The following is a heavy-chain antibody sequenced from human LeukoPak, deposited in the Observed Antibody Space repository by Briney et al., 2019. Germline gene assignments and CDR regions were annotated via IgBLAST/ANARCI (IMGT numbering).Heavy chain of an antibody. V-gene: IGHV3-7*03. CDR2: IKEDGSSQ. D-gene: IGHD6-13*01. CDR1: GFTFSHSW. CDR3: ASLPPPIAAAWNY. J-gene: IGHJ4*02. Sequence: GGSLRLSCVASGFTFSHSWMTWVRQAPGKGLEWVGHIKEDGSSQNYADSVKGRFTISRDNAKSSLHLQMNGLRAEDTAVYYCASLPPPIAAAWNYWGQGTLVTVSS.